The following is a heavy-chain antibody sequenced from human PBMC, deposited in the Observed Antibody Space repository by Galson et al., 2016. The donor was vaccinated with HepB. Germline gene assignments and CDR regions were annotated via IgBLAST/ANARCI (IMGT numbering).Heavy chain of an antibody. Sequence: QSGAEVKKPGESLKISCKGSGYIFNSYWIGWVRQMPGKGLEWMGIIFPRDFETRYSPSFQGRVTISADMSLSTAYLQWNSLKASDTAIYYCARQGDDYGLAYRGQGSLVTVSS. J-gene: IGHJ4*02. V-gene: IGHV5-51*01. CDR1: GYIFNSYW. CDR2: IFPRDFET. D-gene: IGHD4-17*01. CDR3: ARQGDDYGLAY.